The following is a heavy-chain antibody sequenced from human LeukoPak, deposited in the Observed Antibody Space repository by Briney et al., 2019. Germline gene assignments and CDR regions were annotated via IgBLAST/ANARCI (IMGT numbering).Heavy chain of an antibody. D-gene: IGHD3-3*01. Sequence: SVKVSCKASGGTFSSYAISWVRQAPGQGLEWMGGIIPIFGTANYAQKFQGRVTITADESTSTAYMELSSLRSEDTAVYYCAAYYDFWDHKYFQHWGQGTLVTVSS. V-gene: IGHV1-69*13. CDR1: GGTFSSYA. J-gene: IGHJ1*01. CDR3: AAYYDFWDHKYFQH. CDR2: IIPIFGTA.